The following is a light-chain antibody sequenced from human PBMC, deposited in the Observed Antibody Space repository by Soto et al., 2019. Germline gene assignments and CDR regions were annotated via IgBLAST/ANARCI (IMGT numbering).Light chain of an antibody. Sequence: DIQMTQSPSTLSASVGDRLTITCRASQRLSYWLAWYQQKPGKAPKLLIYGASTLQSGVPSRFSGSGSGADFTLTISSLQPEDSATYYCQLSHTTLTFGQGTRLEIK. CDR2: GAS. CDR3: QLSHTTLT. J-gene: IGKJ5*01. CDR1: QRLSYW. V-gene: IGKV1-5*01.